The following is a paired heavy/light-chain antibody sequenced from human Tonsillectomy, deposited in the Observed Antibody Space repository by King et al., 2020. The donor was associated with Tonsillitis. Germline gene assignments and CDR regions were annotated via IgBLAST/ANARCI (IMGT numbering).Heavy chain of an antibody. V-gene: IGHV3-30-3*01. CDR3: ARDLHPVPGKLSYSGFDV. Sequence: VQLVESGGGVVQPGRSLRLSCGASGFIFRIYPMHWVRQAPGKGLEWVALISFDGSTKFYADSVKGRFSISRDTSANTFLEMNSLRIDDTAVYYCARDLHPVPGKLSYSGFDVWGQGTTVTVS. J-gene: IGHJ6*02. D-gene: IGHD1-1*01. CDR1: GFIFRIYP. CDR2: ISFDGSTK.
Light chain of an antibody. V-gene: IGLV2-23*01. CDR2: EGT. CDR3: CSYADSGVSSHV. CDR1: SSDVGFYDL. Sequence: QSALTQPASVSGSPGQSITISCTGGSSDVGFYDLVSWYQQHPDKAPKLIIYEGTKRPSGVSSRFSGSKSGNTASLTISGLQAEDEADYYCCSYADSGVSSHVFGTGTKVTVL. J-gene: IGLJ1*01.